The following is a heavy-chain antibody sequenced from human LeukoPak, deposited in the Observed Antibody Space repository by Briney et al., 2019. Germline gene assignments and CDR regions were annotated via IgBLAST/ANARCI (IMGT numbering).Heavy chain of an antibody. Sequence: GGSLRLSCAVSGFTFSNEAMGWVRHLRGGGLEWVSTISPGGGTTYYAESMKSRFTISRDNSKSPLYLEMNSLRVEDTAVYYCTKVRSGSSNWALRVFDYWGQGALVTVSS. J-gene: IGHJ4*02. CDR3: TKVRSGSSNWALRVFDY. V-gene: IGHV3-23*01. D-gene: IGHD4-11*01. CDR2: ISPGGGTT. CDR1: GFTFSNEA.